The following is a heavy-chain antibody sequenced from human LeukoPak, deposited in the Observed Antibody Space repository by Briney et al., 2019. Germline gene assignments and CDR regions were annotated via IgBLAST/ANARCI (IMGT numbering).Heavy chain of an antibody. CDR1: GGSFSGYY. V-gene: IGHV4-34*01. D-gene: IGHD6-13*01. CDR3: ARVIAAAGTD. J-gene: IGHJ4*02. Sequence: SETLSLTCAVYGGSFSGYYWSWIRQPPGKGLEWIGEINHSGSTNYNPSLKSRVTISVDTSKNQFSLKLSSVTAADTAVYYCARVIAAAGTDWGQGTLVTVSS. CDR2: INHSGST.